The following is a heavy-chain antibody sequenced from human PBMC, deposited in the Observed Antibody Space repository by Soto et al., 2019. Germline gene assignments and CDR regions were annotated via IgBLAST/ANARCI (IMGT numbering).Heavy chain of an antibody. V-gene: IGHV3-23*01. CDR1: GFTFSSYA. CDR2: ISGSGGST. J-gene: IGHJ6*03. Sequence: EVQLLESGGGLVQPGGSLRLSCAASGFTFSSYAMSWVRQAPGKGLEWVSAISGSGGSTYYAESVKGRFTISRDNSKNTLYLQMNSLRAEDTAVYYCAKGHGGHYYYYYMDVWGKGTTVTVSS. CDR3: AKGHGGHYYYYYMDV.